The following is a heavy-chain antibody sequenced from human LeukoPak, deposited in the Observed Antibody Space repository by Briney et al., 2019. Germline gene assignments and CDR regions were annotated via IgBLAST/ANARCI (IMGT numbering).Heavy chain of an antibody. CDR2: IYASGST. J-gene: IGHJ4*02. CDR1: GGSISSGSYY. V-gene: IGHV4-61*02. Sequence: KPSETLSLTCTVSGGSISSGSYYWSWIRQPAGKGLEWIGRIYASGSTNYNPSLKSRVTISVDTSKNQFSLKLSSVTAADTAVYYCARGEYYSDSSGYDYWGQGTLVIVSS. CDR3: ARGEYYSDSSGYDY. D-gene: IGHD3-22*01.